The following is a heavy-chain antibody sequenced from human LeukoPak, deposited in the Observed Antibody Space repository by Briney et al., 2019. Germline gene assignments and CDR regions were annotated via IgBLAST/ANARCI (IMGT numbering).Heavy chain of an antibody. Sequence: PSETLSLTCAVYGGSFSGYYLSWIRQPPGKGLEWIGEINHSGSTNYNPSLKSRVTISVDTSKNQFSLKLSSVTAADTAVYYRARGPFWSGPDVWGKGTTVTVSS. V-gene: IGHV4-34*01. CDR1: GGSFSGYY. J-gene: IGHJ6*04. D-gene: IGHD3-3*01. CDR2: INHSGST. CDR3: ARGPFWSGPDV.